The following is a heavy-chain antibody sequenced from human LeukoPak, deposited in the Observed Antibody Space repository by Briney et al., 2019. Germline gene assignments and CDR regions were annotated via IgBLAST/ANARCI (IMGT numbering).Heavy chain of an antibody. J-gene: IGHJ4*02. Sequence: NAGNGNTKYSQKFQDRVTITRDTSASTAYMEVSSLRSEDMAVYYCARGGYDFWSGSPHDYWGQGTLVTVSS. V-gene: IGHV1-3*01. D-gene: IGHD3-3*01. CDR2: NAGNGNT. CDR3: ARGGYDFWSGSPHDY.